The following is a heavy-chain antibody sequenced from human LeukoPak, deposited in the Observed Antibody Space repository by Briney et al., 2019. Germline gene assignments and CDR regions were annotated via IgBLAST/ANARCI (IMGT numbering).Heavy chain of an antibody. V-gene: IGHV3-48*01. CDR3: ARGGLVVVAATPLAPDY. J-gene: IGHJ4*02. CDR2: ISSSSSTI. CDR1: GFTFSSYS. D-gene: IGHD2-15*01. Sequence: GGSLRLSCAASGFTFSSYSMNWVRQAPGKGLEWVSYISSSSSTIYYADSVKGRFTISRDNAKNSLYLQMNSLRAEDTAVYYCARGGLVVVAATPLAPDYWGQGTLVTVSS.